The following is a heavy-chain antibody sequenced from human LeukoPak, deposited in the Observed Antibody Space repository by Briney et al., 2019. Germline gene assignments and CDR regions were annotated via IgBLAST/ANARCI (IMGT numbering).Heavy chain of an antibody. CDR1: GFTFSSYA. CDR3: AKDRRGSGSYYNDLFDY. V-gene: IGHV3-23*01. D-gene: IGHD3-10*01. J-gene: IGHJ4*02. Sequence: GGSLRLSCAASGFTFSSYAMSWVRQAPGKGLEWVSAISGSGGSTYYADSVKGRFTISRDNSKNTLYLQMNSLRAEDTAVYYCAKDRRGSGSYYNDLFDYWGQGTLVTVSS. CDR2: ISGSGGST.